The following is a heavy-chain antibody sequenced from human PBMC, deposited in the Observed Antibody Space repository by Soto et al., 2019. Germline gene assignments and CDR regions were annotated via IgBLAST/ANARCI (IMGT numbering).Heavy chain of an antibody. J-gene: IGHJ5*02. Sequence: QVTLKESGPVLVKPTETLTLTCTVSGFSLSNARMGVSWIRQPPGKALEWLAHIFSNDEKSYSTSLKSRLTTSKDTSKSQVVLTMTNMDPVDTATYYCARIRITIFGVVIIPWFDPWGQGTLVTVSS. V-gene: IGHV2-26*01. D-gene: IGHD3-3*01. CDR3: ARIRITIFGVVIIPWFDP. CDR1: GFSLSNARMG. CDR2: IFSNDEK.